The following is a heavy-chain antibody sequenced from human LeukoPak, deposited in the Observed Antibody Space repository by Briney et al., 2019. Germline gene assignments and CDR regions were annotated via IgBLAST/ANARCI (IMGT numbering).Heavy chain of an antibody. CDR3: TRDTPKIRGDY. CDR1: GFTFGDYA. Sequence: GRSLRLSCTASGFTFGDYAMSWVRQAPGKGLERVGFIRSKAYGGTTEYAASVKGRFTISRDDSKSIAYLQMNSLKTEDTAVYYCTRDTPKIRGDYWGQGTLVTVSS. V-gene: IGHV3-49*04. CDR2: IRSKAYGGTT. J-gene: IGHJ4*02.